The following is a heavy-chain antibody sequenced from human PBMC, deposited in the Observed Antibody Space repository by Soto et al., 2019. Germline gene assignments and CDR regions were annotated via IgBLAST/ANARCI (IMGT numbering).Heavy chain of an antibody. D-gene: IGHD2-2*01. CDR2: ISSSSSYI. V-gene: IGHV3-21*01. CDR1: GFTFSSYS. CDR3: ARSIVVVPAATRLFDY. Sequence: PGGSLRLSCAASGFTFSSYSINWVRQAPGKGLEWVSSISSSSSYIYYADSVKGRFTISRDNAKNSLYLQMNSLRAEDTAVYYCARSIVVVPAATRLFDYWGQGTLVTVSS. J-gene: IGHJ4*02.